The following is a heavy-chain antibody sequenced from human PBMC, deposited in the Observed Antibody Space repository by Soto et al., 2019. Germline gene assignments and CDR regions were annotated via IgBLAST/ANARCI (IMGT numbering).Heavy chain of an antibody. V-gene: IGHV1-18*01. CDR1: GYTFTSYD. CDR3: ARDQVVVITSHWFDP. J-gene: IGHJ5*02. Sequence: ASVKVSCKASGYTFTSYDIDWVRQATGQGLEWMGWISAYNGNTDYAQKLQGRVTMTTDTSTSTAYMELRSLRSDDTAVYYCARDQVVVITSHWFDPWGQGTLVTVSS. CDR2: ISAYNGNT. D-gene: IGHD3-22*01.